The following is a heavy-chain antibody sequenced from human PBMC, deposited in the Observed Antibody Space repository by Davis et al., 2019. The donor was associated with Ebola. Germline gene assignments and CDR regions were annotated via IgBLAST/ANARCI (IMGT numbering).Heavy chain of an antibody. J-gene: IGHJ4*02. D-gene: IGHD3-3*01. CDR1: GFTFSDYY. CDR2: ISGSGGST. CDR3: AKDSLITIFGVDPRLAFDY. Sequence: GGSLRLSCAASGFTFSDYYMSWIRQAPGKGLEWVSAISGSGGSTYYADSVKGRFTISRDNSKTTLYLQMNSLGAQDTAVYYCAKDSLITIFGVDPRLAFDYWGQGTLVTVSS. V-gene: IGHV3-23*01.